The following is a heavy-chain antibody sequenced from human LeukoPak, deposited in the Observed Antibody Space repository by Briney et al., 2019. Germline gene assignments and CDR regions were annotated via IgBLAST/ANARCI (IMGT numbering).Heavy chain of an antibody. Sequence: SETLSLTCTVSGGSISSYYWSRIRQPAGKGLEWIGRIYTSGSTNYNPSLKSRVTMSVDTSKNQFSLKLSSVTAADTAVYYCARDEGSRTRPEAFDIWGQGTMVTVSS. V-gene: IGHV4-4*07. CDR2: IYTSGST. CDR1: GGSISSYY. J-gene: IGHJ3*02. D-gene: IGHD1-14*01. CDR3: ARDEGSRTRPEAFDI.